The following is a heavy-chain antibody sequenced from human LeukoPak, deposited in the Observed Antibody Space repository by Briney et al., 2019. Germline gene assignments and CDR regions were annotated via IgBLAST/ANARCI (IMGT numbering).Heavy chain of an antibody. CDR1: GGTFSSYA. V-gene: IGHV1-69*04. J-gene: IGHJ6*02. Sequence: SVKVSCKASGGTFSSYAISWVRQAPGQGLEWMGRNIPILGIANYAQKFQGRVTITADKSTSTAYMELSSLRSEDTAVYYCARNLRYYYYYGMDVWGQGTTVTVSS. CDR3: ARNLRYYYYYGMDV. CDR2: NIPILGIA.